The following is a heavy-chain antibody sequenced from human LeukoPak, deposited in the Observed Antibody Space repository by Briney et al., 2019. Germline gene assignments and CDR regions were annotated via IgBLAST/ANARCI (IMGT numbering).Heavy chain of an antibody. CDR1: GGSISSYY. D-gene: IGHD3-10*01. CDR2: IYYSGST. CDR3: ARTTTVRGTYYMDV. Sequence: SETLSLTCTVSGGSISSYYWSWIRQPPGKGLEWIGYIYYSGSTYYNPSLKSRVTISVDTSKNQFSLKLSSVTAADTAVYYCARTTTVRGTYYMDVWGKGTTVTISS. V-gene: IGHV4-59*01. J-gene: IGHJ6*03.